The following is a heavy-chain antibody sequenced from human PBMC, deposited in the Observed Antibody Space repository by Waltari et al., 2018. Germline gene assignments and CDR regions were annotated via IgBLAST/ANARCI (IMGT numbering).Heavy chain of an antibody. CDR2: IYYSGST. V-gene: IGHV4-39*07. CDR1: GGSISSSSYY. Sequence: QLQLQESGPGLVKPSETLSLTCTVSGGSISSSSYYWGWIRQPPGKGLEWIGSIYYSGSTYYNSSLKSRVTISVDTSKNQFSLKLSSVTAADTAVYYCARGPYYYDSSGSFDYWGQGTLVTVSS. CDR3: ARGPYYYDSSGSFDY. D-gene: IGHD3-22*01. J-gene: IGHJ4*02.